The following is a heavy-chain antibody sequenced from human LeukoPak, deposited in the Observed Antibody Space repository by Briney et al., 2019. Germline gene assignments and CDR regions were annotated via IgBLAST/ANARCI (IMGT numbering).Heavy chain of an antibody. CDR2: ISYDGSNK. V-gene: IGHV3-30*18. Sequence: PGGSLRLSCAASGFTFSSYGMHWVRQAPGKGLEWVAVISYDGSNKYYADSVKGRFTISRDNSKNTLYLQMNSLRAEDTAVYYRAKDTGGYGDLTFVYWGQGTLVTVSS. CDR3: AKDTGGYGDLTFVY. J-gene: IGHJ4*02. D-gene: IGHD4-17*01. CDR1: GFTFSSYG.